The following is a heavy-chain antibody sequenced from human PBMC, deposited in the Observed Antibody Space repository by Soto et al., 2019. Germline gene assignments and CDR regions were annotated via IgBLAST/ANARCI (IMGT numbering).Heavy chain of an antibody. CDR3: ARWSYLDY. CDR2: ISGSDGKT. CDR1: GFSFGSYA. Sequence: GGSLRLSCAASGFSFGSYALSWVRQAPGKGLEWVSTISGSDGKTFYADAVKGRFSISRDTSQNTLYLQMNSLRADDTAIYYCARWSYLDYWGQGXRVTVYS. V-gene: IGHV3-23*01. J-gene: IGHJ4*02. D-gene: IGHD3-3*01.